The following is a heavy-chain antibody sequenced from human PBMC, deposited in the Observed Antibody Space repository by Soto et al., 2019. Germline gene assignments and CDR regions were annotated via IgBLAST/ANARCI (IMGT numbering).Heavy chain of an antibody. J-gene: IGHJ6*02. CDR3: AKDLYYDFCSGYYYYGMDV. V-gene: IGHV3-30*18. D-gene: IGHD3-3*01. CDR2: ISYDGSNK. Sequence: QVQLVESGGGVVQPGRSLRLSCAASGFTFSSYGMHWVRQAPGKGLEWVAVISYDGSNKYYADSVKGRFTISRDNSKNTLYLQMNSLIAEDTAVYYCAKDLYYDFCSGYYYYGMDVWGQGTTVTVSS. CDR1: GFTFSSYG.